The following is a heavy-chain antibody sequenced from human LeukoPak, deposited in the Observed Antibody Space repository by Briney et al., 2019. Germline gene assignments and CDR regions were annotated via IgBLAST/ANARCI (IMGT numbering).Heavy chain of an antibody. D-gene: IGHD2-15*01. CDR2: IYYTGST. CDR3: ARGGFSGYCSGGSCFYYYYYYMDV. CDR1: GGSISSYY. J-gene: IGHJ6*03. V-gene: IGHV4-59*08. Sequence: PSETLSLTCIVSGGSISSYYWSWIRQPPGKGLEWIGYIYYTGSTTYNPSLKSRVTISVDTSKNQFSLKLSSVTAADTAVYYCARGGFSGYCSGGSCFYYYYYYMDVWGEGTTVTISS.